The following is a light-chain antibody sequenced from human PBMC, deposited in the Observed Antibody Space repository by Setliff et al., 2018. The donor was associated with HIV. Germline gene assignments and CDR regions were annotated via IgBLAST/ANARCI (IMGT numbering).Light chain of an antibody. Sequence: QSVLTQPASVSGSPGQSITMSCTGTSSDVGGYNYVSWYQHHPGKAPKLMIYEVTNRPSGVSSRFSGSESGNTASLTVSGLQTEDEADYYCSSYAGSNNYVFGTGTKV. CDR3: SSYAGSNNYV. CDR1: SSDVGGYNY. J-gene: IGLJ1*01. CDR2: EVT. V-gene: IGLV2-14*01.